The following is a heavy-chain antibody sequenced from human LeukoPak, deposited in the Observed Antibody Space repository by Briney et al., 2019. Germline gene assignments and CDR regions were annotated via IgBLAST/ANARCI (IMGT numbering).Heavy chain of an antibody. CDR1: GFTFSSYG. CDR2: ISYDGSNK. J-gene: IGHJ3*02. V-gene: IGHV3-30*18. CDR3: AKQFRSRAIGAFDI. Sequence: GGSLRLSCAASGFTFSSYGMHWVRQAPGKGLEWVAVISYDGSNKYYADSVKGRFTISRDNSKNTLYLQMNSLRAEDTAVYYCAKQFRSRAIGAFDIWGQGTMVTVSS. D-gene: IGHD2-15*01.